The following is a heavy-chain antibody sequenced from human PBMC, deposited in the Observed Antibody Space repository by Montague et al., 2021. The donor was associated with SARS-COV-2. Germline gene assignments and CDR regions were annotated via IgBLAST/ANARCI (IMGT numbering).Heavy chain of an antibody. D-gene: IGHD2-21*01. CDR1: FGSISTYY. Sequence: SETLSLTCTVSFGSISTYYWSWIRQPPGKGLEWNGFIFYNGSTKYNPSLKRRVSISLDTSKNQFSLKLSSVTAADTAVYYCARRDAWAYCGDECYRGWFDSWGQGTLVTVSS. CDR3: ARRDAWAYCGDECYRGWFDS. J-gene: IGHJ5*01. CDR2: IFYNGST. V-gene: IGHV4-59*01.